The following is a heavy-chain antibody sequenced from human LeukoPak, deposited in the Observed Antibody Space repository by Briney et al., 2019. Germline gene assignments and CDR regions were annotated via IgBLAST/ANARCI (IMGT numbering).Heavy chain of an antibody. CDR2: IIPSLRTP. CDR1: GATFSSYA. Sequence: HAASVKVSCKASGATFSSYAISWVRQATGQGLEWMGAIIPSLRTPNYAQKFQGRITITADESTTTAYLEMSSLRSEDTALYYCALLQWLPNGFDVWGRGTVVTVAS. V-gene: IGHV1-69*13. CDR3: ALLQWLPNGFDV. D-gene: IGHD6-19*01. J-gene: IGHJ3*01.